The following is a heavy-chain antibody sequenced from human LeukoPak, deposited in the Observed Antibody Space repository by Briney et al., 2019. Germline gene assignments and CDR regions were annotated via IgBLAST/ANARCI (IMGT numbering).Heavy chain of an antibody. CDR3: ARGNGSYYGVLAY. CDR2: IWNDGSKK. Sequence: GRSLGLSCAASGCTFSTYGIHWVRQAPGKGLEWVALIWNDGSKKYYADSVKGRFTISRDNSNNTVYLQMNSLRAEDTSVYYCARGNGSYYGVLAYWGQGTLVTVSS. J-gene: IGHJ4*02. V-gene: IGHV3-33*08. D-gene: IGHD1-26*01. CDR1: GCTFSTYG.